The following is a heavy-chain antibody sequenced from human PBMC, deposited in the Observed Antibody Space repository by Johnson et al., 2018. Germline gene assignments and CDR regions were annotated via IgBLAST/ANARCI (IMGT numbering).Heavy chain of an antibody. Sequence: VQLVESGGGVVQPGRSLRLSCAASGFTFSSYAMHWVRQAPGKGLEWVAVISYDGSNKYSADSVKGRFTISRDKSKNTLYLQMNSLRAEDTAVYYCARDGYTEWGYYYYYMDVWGKGTTVTVSS. CDR3: ARDGYTEWGYYYYYMDV. CDR1: GFTFSSYA. J-gene: IGHJ6*03. D-gene: IGHD2-2*02. V-gene: IGHV3-30-3*01. CDR2: ISYDGSNK.